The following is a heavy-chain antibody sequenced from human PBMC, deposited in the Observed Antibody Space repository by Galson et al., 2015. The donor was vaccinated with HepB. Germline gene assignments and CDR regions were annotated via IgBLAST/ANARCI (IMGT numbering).Heavy chain of an antibody. D-gene: IGHD2-2*02. V-gene: IGHV4-61*02. CDR3: AATPHQLLLYPISPYDAFDI. J-gene: IGHJ3*02. CDR1: GGSISSGSYY. Sequence: LSLTCTVSGGSISSGSYYWSWIRQPAGKGLEWIGRIYTSGSTNYNPSLKSRVTMSVDTSKNQFSLKLSSVTAADTAVYYCAATPHQLLLYPISPYDAFDIWGQGTMVTVSS. CDR2: IYTSGST.